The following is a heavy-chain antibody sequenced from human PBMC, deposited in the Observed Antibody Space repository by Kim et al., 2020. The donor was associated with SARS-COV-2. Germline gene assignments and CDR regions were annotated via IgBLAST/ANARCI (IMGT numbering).Heavy chain of an antibody. D-gene: IGHD1-1*01. CDR2: IYPGDSDT. CDR1: GYNFNTYW. J-gene: IGHJ4*02. CDR3: ARGPTRGTPPTYFDS. V-gene: IGHV5-51*01. Sequence: GESLKISCKNSGYNFNTYWIAWVRQMPGKGLEWMGIIYPGDSDTRYSPSFQGQVTISADKSINTAYLQWTSLKASDTAMYFCARGPTRGTPPTYFDSWGQGTLVSVSS.